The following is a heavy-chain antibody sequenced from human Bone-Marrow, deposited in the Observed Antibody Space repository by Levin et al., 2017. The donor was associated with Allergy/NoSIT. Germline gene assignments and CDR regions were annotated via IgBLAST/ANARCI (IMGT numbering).Heavy chain of an antibody. J-gene: IGHJ6*03. V-gene: IGHV3-30*18. CDR3: AKRRYGSGGPDYMDV. Sequence: GGSLRLSCAASGFTFSSYGMHWVRQAPGKGLEWVAVISYDGSNKYYADSVKGRFTISRDNSKNTLYLQMNSLRAEDTAVYYCAKRRYGSGGPDYMDVWGKGTTVTVSS. D-gene: IGHD3-10*01. CDR2: ISYDGSNK. CDR1: GFTFSSYG.